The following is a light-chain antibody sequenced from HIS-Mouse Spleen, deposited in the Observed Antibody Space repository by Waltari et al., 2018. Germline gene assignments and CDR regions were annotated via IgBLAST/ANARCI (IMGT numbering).Light chain of an antibody. CDR2: KAS. CDR3: KQYNSYSRT. Sequence: DIQMTQSPSTLSASVGDRVTITCRDSQSISSWLAWYQQKPGKAPKLLIYKASSLESGVTSRFSGSGSGTEFTLTISSLQPDDFATYYCKQYNSYSRTFGQGTKVEIK. CDR1: QSISSW. V-gene: IGKV1-5*03. J-gene: IGKJ1*01.